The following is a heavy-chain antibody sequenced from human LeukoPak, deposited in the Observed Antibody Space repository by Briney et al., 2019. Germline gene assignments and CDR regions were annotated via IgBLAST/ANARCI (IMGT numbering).Heavy chain of an antibody. V-gene: IGHV5-51*01. CDR3: ARWTSGYGGYDY. Sequence: GESLKISCKGSGYRFTNYWIAWVRHMPGKGLEWMGIIYPGDSDIRYSPSFQGQVTISADKSISTAYLQWSSLKASDTAIYYCARWTSGYGGYDYWGQGTLVTVSS. D-gene: IGHD5-12*01. J-gene: IGHJ4*02. CDR2: IYPGDSDI. CDR1: GYRFTNYW.